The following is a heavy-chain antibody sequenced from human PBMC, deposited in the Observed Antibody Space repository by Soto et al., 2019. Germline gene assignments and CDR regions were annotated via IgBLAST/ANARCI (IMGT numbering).Heavy chain of an antibody. Sequence: ETLSLTCTVSGGSISSYYWSWIRQPPGKGLEWIGYIYYSGSTNYNPSLKSRVTISVDTSKNQFSLKLSSVTAADTAVYYCARARYGDYVDYWGQGTLVTVSS. D-gene: IGHD4-17*01. CDR3: ARARYGDYVDY. J-gene: IGHJ4*02. V-gene: IGHV4-59*01. CDR1: GGSISSYY. CDR2: IYYSGST.